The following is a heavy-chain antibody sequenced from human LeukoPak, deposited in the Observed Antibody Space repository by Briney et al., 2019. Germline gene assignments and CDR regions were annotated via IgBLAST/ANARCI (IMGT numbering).Heavy chain of an antibody. CDR3: TRDRVAARPQN. J-gene: IGHJ4*02. V-gene: IGHV3-49*03. CDR2: IRSKAYGGTT. CDR1: GYSISSGYL. Sequence: LSLTCTVSGYSISSGYLWGWIRLPPGKGLEWVGFIRSKAYGGTTEYAASVKGRFTISRDDSKSIAYLQMNSLKTEDTAVYYCTRDRVAARPQNWGQGTLVTVSS. D-gene: IGHD6-6*01.